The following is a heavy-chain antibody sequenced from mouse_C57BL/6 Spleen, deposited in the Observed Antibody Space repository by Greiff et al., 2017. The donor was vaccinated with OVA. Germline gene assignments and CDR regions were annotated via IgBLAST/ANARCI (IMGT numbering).Heavy chain of an antibody. CDR2: IHPSDSDT. D-gene: IGHD2-2*01. Sequence: QVHVKQPGAELVKPGASVKVSCKASGYTFTSYWMHWVKQRPGQGLEWIGRIHPSDSDTNYNQKFKGKATLTVDKSSSTAYLPLSSLTSEDSAVYYCAMGGYEAWGAYWGQGTLVTVSA. J-gene: IGHJ3*01. CDR1: GYTFTSYW. V-gene: IGHV1-74*01. CDR3: AMGGYEAWGAY.